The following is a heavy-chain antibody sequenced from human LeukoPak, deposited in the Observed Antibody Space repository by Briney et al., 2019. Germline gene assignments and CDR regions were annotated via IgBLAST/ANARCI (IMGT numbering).Heavy chain of an antibody. D-gene: IGHD3-10*01. J-gene: IGHJ3*02. Sequence: GGSLRLSCAASGFTFSSYGMHWVRQAPGKGLEWVAFIRYDGSNKYYAGSVKGRFTISRDNSKNTLYLQMNSLRAEDTAVYYCAKALSGGEQRDAFDIWGQGTMVTVSS. CDR1: GFTFSSYG. CDR2: IRYDGSNK. V-gene: IGHV3-30*02. CDR3: AKALSGGEQRDAFDI.